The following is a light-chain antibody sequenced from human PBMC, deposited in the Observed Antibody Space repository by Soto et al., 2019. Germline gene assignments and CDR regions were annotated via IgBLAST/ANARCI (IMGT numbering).Light chain of an antibody. CDR3: QQSFSTPT. CDR1: QRINIY. V-gene: IGKV1-39*01. J-gene: IGKJ5*01. Sequence: IQMPQSPSSLSTSIGDRFTITCRASQRINIYLNWYRQKPGKAPELLIYSASNLQSGVPSRFSGSGSGTDFTLTISGLQSEDFATYYCQQSFSTPTFGQGTRLEIK. CDR2: SAS.